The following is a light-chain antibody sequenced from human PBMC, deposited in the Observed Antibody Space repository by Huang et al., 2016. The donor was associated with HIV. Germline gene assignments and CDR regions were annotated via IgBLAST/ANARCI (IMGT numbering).Light chain of an antibody. J-gene: IGKJ5*01. CDR3: QQYGSSPIT. CDR1: QSVSSSY. CDR2: DAS. V-gene: IGKV3D-20*01. Sequence: EIVLTQSPATLSWSPGERATLYCGASQSVSSSYLAWYQQKPGLAPRLLIDDASSRATGIPDRFSGSGSGTDFTLTISRLEPEDFAVYYCQQYGSSPITFGQGTRLEIK.